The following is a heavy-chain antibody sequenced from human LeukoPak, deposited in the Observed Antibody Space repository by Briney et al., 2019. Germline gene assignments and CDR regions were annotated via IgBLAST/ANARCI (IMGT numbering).Heavy chain of an antibody. CDR1: GFTFSSYG. V-gene: IGHV3-33*01. D-gene: IGHD6-19*01. CDR3: ARESRVAGTILRAPFDY. Sequence: GGSLRLSCAASGFTFSSYGMHWVRQAPGKGLEWVAVIWCDGSNKYYADSVKGRFTISRDNSKNTLYLQMNSLRAEDTAVYYCARESRVAGTILRAPFDYWGQGTLVTVSS. CDR2: IWCDGSNK. J-gene: IGHJ4*02.